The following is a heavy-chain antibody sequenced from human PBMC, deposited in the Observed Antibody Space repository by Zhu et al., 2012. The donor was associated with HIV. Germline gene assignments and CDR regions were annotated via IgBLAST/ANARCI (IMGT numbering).Heavy chain of an antibody. CDR1: GDSISSGDYY. V-gene: IGHV4-30-4*01. D-gene: IGHD3-10*01. J-gene: IGHJ4*02. Sequence: QVHLQESGPGLVKPSQTLSLTCTVPGDSISSGDYYWNWIRQSPGKGLEWIGYIYYSGNTYYNPSLKSRVTVSMDMSKNHFSLKLSSVTAADTAVYYCARGRGFYYFDYWGQGALVTVSS. CDR2: IYYSGNT. CDR3: ARGRGFYYFDY.